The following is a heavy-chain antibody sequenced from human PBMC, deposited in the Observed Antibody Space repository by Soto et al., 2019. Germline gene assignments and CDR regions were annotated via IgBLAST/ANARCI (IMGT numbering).Heavy chain of an antibody. J-gene: IGHJ4*02. CDR3: ARGRSTSWFSDY. CDR1: GYTFTSYD. D-gene: IGHD6-13*01. V-gene: IGHV1-8*01. CDR2: MNPNSGNT. Sequence: QVQLVQSGAEVKKPGASVKVSCKTSGYTFTSYDINWVRQATGHGLEWMGWMNPNSGNTGYAQNLQCRVTMTRNTSISTAYMELSGLRSDDTAVYYCARGRSTSWFSDYWGQGTLVTVSS.